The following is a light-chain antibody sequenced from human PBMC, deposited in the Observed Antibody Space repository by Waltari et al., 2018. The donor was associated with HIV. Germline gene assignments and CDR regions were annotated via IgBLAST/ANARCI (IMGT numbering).Light chain of an antibody. J-gene: IGKJ2*01. CDR3: QQYYSTPMYT. Sequence: DIVMTQSPDSLAVSLGERATIICTSSQSVFSSSNYKNYLAWCQQKPGQPPKLLIYWASTRESGVPDRFSGSGSGTDFTLTISSLQAEDVAVYSCQQYYSTPMYTFGQGTKLEIK. CDR2: WAS. CDR1: QSVFSSSNYKNY. V-gene: IGKV4-1*01.